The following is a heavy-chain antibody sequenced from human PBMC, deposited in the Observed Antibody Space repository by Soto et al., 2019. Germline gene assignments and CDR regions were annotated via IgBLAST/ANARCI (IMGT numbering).Heavy chain of an antibody. CDR2: IIPILGIA. CDR1: GGTFSIYT. V-gene: IGHV1-69*02. J-gene: IGHJ4*02. D-gene: IGHD6-19*01. CDR3: ARVGGSGIAVAGGDY. Sequence: GASVKVSCKSSGGTFSIYTISWVRQAPGQGLEWMGRIIPILGIANYAQKFQGRVTITADKSTSTAYMELSSLRSEDTAVYYCARVGGSGIAVAGGDYWGQGTLVTVSS.